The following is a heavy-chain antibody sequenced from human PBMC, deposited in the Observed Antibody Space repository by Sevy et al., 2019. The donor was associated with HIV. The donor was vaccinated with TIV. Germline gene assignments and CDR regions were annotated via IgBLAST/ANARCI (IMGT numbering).Heavy chain of an antibody. J-gene: IGHJ4*02. V-gene: IGHV4-61*02. D-gene: IGHD5-18*01. Sequence: SETLSLTCTVSGGSISSGSYYWSWIRQPAGKGLEWIGRIYTSGSTNYNPSLKSRVTISVDTSKNQFSLKLGSVTAADTAVYYCAREDTRGNTAMAMVFDYWGQGTLVTVSS. CDR2: IYTSGST. CDR3: AREDTRGNTAMAMVFDY. CDR1: GGSISSGSYY.